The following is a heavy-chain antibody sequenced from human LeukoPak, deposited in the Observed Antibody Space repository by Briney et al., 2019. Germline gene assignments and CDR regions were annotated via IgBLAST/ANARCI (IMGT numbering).Heavy chain of an antibody. CDR3: ARKSIVGANWFDP. Sequence: SETLSLTCAVSGGSISSGGYSWSWIRQPPGEGLEWIGYIYHSGSTYYNPSLKSRVTISVDRSKNQFSLKLSSVTAADTAVYYCARKSIVGANWFDPWGQGTLVTVSS. J-gene: IGHJ5*02. CDR2: IYHSGST. D-gene: IGHD1-26*01. CDR1: GGSISSGGYS. V-gene: IGHV4-30-2*01.